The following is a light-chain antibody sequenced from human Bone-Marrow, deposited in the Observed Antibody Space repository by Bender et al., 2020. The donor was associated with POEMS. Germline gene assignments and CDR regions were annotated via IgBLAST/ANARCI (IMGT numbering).Light chain of an antibody. J-gene: IGLJ3*02. Sequence: QSVLTQPPSASGTPGQRVTISCSGGSSNIGAHAVNWYQHLPGTAPKLLIYSSHRRPSEVPDRFSGSRSGTSASLANSELQSEDEADYYCAVWDESLNGWVFGGGTKRTVL. CDR3: AVWDESLNGWV. CDR2: SSH. V-gene: IGLV1-44*01. CDR1: SSNIGAHA.